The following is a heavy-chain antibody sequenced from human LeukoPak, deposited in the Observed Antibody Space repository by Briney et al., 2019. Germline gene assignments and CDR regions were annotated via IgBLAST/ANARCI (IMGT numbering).Heavy chain of an antibody. Sequence: SQTLSLTCTVSGGSISSGSYYWSWIRQPAGKGLEWIGRIYSSGSTNYNPSLKSRVTISLDTSKNQFSLKLSSVTAADTAVYYCARGYYDFWSGHTRCAFDIWGQGTMVTVSS. CDR3: ARGYYDFWSGHTRCAFDI. V-gene: IGHV4-61*02. J-gene: IGHJ3*02. D-gene: IGHD3-3*01. CDR1: GGSISSGSYY. CDR2: IYSSGST.